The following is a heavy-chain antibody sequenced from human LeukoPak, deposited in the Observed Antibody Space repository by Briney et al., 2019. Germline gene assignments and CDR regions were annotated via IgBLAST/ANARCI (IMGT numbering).Heavy chain of an antibody. CDR2: IYYSGST. CDR3: AREYGSGDYYFDY. Sequence: SETLSLTCTVSGGSISSYYWSWIRQPPGKGLEGMGYIYYSGSTNYNPSLKSRVTISVDTSKNQFSLKLSSVTAADTAVYYCAREYGSGDYYFDYWGQGTLVTVSS. V-gene: IGHV4-59*01. J-gene: IGHJ4*02. D-gene: IGHD3-10*01. CDR1: GGSISSYY.